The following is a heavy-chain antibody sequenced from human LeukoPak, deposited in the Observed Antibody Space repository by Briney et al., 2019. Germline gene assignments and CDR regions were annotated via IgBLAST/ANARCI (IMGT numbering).Heavy chain of an antibody. J-gene: IGHJ6*03. Sequence: ASVKVSCKASGYTFTSYGISWVRQAPGQGLEWMGWISAYNGNTNYAQKLQGRVTMTTDTSTSTAYMELRSLRSGDTAVYYCASTYCSSTSCYNYYMDVWGKGTTVTVSS. CDR1: GYTFTSYG. V-gene: IGHV1-18*01. CDR3: ASTYCSSTSCYNYYMDV. D-gene: IGHD2-2*02. CDR2: ISAYNGNT.